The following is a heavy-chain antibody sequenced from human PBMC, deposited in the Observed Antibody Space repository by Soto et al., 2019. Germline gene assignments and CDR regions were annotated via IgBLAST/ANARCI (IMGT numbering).Heavy chain of an antibody. D-gene: IGHD3-22*01. V-gene: IGHV4-31*03. CDR3: ARQYYDSSGFYYFDY. CDR2: IYYSGST. Sequence: PSETLSLTCTVSGGSISSGGYYWSWIRQHPGKGLEWIGYIYYSGSTYYNPSLKSRVTISVDTSKNQFSLKLSSVTAADTAVYYCARQYYDSSGFYYFDYGGQGTLVTGSS. J-gene: IGHJ4*02. CDR1: GGSISSGGYY.